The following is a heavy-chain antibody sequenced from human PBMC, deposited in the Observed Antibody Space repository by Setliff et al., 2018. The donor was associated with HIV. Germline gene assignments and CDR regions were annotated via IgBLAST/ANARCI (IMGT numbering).Heavy chain of an antibody. CDR3: ARGSCSGCYLSDY. D-gene: IGHD6-19*01. CDR1: GYTFSTNA. CDR2: INAGDDNT. V-gene: IGHV1-3*01. Sequence: ASVKVSCKAFGYTFSTNAIHWVRQAPGQRLEWMGYINAGDDNTRYSEKFQGRVTITRDTSANTAYMGLSSLRSEDTAVYYCARGSCSGCYLSDYWGLGTRVTV. J-gene: IGHJ4*02.